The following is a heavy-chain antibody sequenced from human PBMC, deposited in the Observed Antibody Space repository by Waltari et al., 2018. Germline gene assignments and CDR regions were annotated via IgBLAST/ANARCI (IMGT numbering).Heavy chain of an antibody. V-gene: IGHV1-3*01. J-gene: IGHJ4*02. D-gene: IGHD3-3*01. CDR3: AKTQYDFWSAYFDY. Sequence: QVYLVQSGAEVKKPGASVKVSCKASGYTFTKYSMHWVRQAPGQGLEWMGWIHGGNGNTKYSRQFQDRLTISKDTSATTVYMELSSLTSEDTAVYYCAKTQYDFWSAYFDYWGQGTLVTVSS. CDR2: IHGGNGNT. CDR1: GYTFTKYS.